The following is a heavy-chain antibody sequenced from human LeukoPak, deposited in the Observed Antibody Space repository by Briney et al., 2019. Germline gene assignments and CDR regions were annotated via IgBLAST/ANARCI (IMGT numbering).Heavy chain of an antibody. J-gene: IGHJ4*02. CDR3: ARGGYYGGSGTYGFFDY. D-gene: IGHD3-10*01. Sequence: ASVKVSCKASGYTFISYAMNWVRQAPGQGLEWMGWINTETGNPTYAQGFTGQFVFSVDTSVNTAYQQISSLRTEDTAVYYCARGGYYGGSGTYGFFDYWGQGSLVTVPS. CDR1: GYTFISYA. V-gene: IGHV7-4-1*02. CDR2: INTETGNP.